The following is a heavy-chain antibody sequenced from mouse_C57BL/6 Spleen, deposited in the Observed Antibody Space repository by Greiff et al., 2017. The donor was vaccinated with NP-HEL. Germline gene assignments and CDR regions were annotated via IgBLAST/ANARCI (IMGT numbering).Heavy chain of an antibody. D-gene: IGHD2-1*01. CDR1: GFSLTSYG. Sequence: QVQLKESGPGLVQPSQSLSITCTVSGFSLTSYGVHWVRQSPGKGLEWLGVIWSGGSTDYNAAFISRLSISKDNSKSQVFFKMNSLQADDTAIYYCARNFIYYGNNYFDYWGQGTTLTVSS. CDR3: ARNFIYYGNNYFDY. CDR2: IWSGGST. V-gene: IGHV2-2*01. J-gene: IGHJ2*01.